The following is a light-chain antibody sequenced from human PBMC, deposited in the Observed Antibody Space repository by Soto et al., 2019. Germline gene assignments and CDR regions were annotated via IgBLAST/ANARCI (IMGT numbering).Light chain of an antibody. J-gene: IGKJ5*01. CDR3: QQYGSLIT. Sequence: EIVLTQSPGPLSLSPGERATLSCRASQSVSSYLAWYQQKPGQAPRILIYDASNRATGIPARFSGSGSGTDFTLTISSLEPEDFAVYYCQQYGSLITFGQGTRLEIK. CDR1: QSVSSY. CDR2: DAS. V-gene: IGKV3-11*01.